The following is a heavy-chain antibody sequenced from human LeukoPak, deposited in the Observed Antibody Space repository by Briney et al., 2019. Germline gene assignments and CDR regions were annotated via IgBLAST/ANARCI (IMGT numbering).Heavy chain of an antibody. D-gene: IGHD5-18*01. CDR3: ARYPGSEYSYGLGDFYYGMDV. CDR1: GFTFKNYA. CDR2: ISGSGDIT. V-gene: IGHV3-23*01. J-gene: IGHJ6*02. Sequence: GGSLRLSCAASGFTFKNYAMSWVRQAPGKGLEWVSAISGSGDITYYADSVKGRFTISRDNSKNTLYLQMDSLRAEDTALYYGARYPGSEYSYGLGDFYYGMDVWGQGTTVTVSS.